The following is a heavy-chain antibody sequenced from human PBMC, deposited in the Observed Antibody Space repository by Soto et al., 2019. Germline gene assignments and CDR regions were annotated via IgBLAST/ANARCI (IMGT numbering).Heavy chain of an antibody. CDR2: TGSGTGPG. Sequence: SVKVSCKASGGSLSTNPISWVRQAPGQGLEWMGGTGSGTGPGNHAQKFQGRLTVTADKSTSTVYMELTNLSSEDTAVYYCARRDSGGFYRFLDSWGQGTLVTVSS. V-gene: IGHV1-69*06. CDR3: ARRDSGGFYRFLDS. CDR1: GGSLSTNP. J-gene: IGHJ4*02. D-gene: IGHD2-15*01.